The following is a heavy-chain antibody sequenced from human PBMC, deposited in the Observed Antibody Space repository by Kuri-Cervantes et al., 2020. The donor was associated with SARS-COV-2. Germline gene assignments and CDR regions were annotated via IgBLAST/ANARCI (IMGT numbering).Heavy chain of an antibody. CDR1: GFTFSSYG. V-gene: IGHV3-30*03. CDR2: ISYDGSNK. D-gene: IGHD3-9*01. Sequence: GGSLRLSCAASGFTFSSYGMHWVRQAPGKGLEWVAVISYDGSNKYYADSAKGRFTISRDNAKNSLYLQMHSLRAEDTAVYYCARDMQILTGHYYLNFDYWGQGTLVTVSS. J-gene: IGHJ4*02. CDR3: ARDMQILTGHYYLNFDY.